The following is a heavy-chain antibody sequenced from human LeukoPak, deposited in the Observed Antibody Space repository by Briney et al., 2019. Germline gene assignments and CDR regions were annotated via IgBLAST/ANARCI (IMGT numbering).Heavy chain of an antibody. Sequence: SETLSLTCTVSGGSISSYYWSWIRQPPGKGLEWIGEINHSGSTNYNPSLKSRVTTSVDTSKNQFSPKLSSVTAADTAVYYCARGGDGDYALFDYWGQGTLVTVSS. J-gene: IGHJ4*02. CDR3: ARGGDGDYALFDY. CDR2: INHSGST. D-gene: IGHD4-17*01. CDR1: GGSISSYY. V-gene: IGHV4-34*01.